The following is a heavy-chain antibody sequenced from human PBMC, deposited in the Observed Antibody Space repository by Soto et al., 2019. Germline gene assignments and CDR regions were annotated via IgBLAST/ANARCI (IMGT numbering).Heavy chain of an antibody. CDR3: ARDYEYWSGYYKGFDY. CDR1: GFTFSSYS. CDR2: ISSSSSSI. V-gene: IGHV3-48*02. J-gene: IGHJ4*02. D-gene: IGHD3-3*01. Sequence: GGSLRLSFAASGFTFSSYSMNWVRHAPGKGLEWVSYISSSSSSIYYADSVKGRFTISRDNAKNSLYLQMNSLRDEDTAVYYCARDYEYWSGYYKGFDYWGQGTLVTVSS.